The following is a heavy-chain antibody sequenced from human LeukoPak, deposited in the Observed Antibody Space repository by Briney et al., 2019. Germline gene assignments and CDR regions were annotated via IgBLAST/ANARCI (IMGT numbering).Heavy chain of an antibody. CDR3: ARERPAGYSSSWPGFDP. D-gene: IGHD6-13*01. J-gene: IGHJ5*02. Sequence: ASVKVSCKASGYTITGYYMHWVRQAPGQGLEWMGWINPNSGGTNYAQKFQGRVTMTRDTSISTAYMELSRLRSDDTAVYYCARERPAGYSSSWPGFDPWGQGTLVTVSS. CDR2: INPNSGGT. V-gene: IGHV1-2*02. CDR1: GYTITGYY.